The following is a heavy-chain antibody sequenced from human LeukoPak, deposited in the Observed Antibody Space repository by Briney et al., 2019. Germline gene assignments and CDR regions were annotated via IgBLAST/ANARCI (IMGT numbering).Heavy chain of an antibody. CDR2: ISYEGGTQ. J-gene: IGHJ5*02. V-gene: IGHV3-30*18. CDR3: AKEGTPQVSTWYDL. D-gene: IGHD3-10*01. Sequence: PGMSLRLSCAASGVTLSPYGMHWVRQAPVKGLEWVAVISYEGGTQHYADSVKGRFIISRDNPRNTLYLQMNILRTEDTAVYYCAKEGTPQVSTWYDLWGQGTQVIVSS. CDR1: GVTLSPYG.